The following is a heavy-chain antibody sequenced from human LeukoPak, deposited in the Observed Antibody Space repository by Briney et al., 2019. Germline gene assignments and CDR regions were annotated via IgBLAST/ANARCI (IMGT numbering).Heavy chain of an antibody. J-gene: IGHJ3*02. CDR1: GFTVSSNY. CDR3: ASEQQLVDDAFDI. Sequence: PGGSLRLSCAASGFTVSSNYMSWVRQAPGKGLEWVSVIYSGGSTYYADSVKGRFTISRDNSKNTLYLQMNSLRAEDTAVYYCASEQQLVDDAFDIWGQGTMVTVPS. D-gene: IGHD6-13*01. V-gene: IGHV3-53*01. CDR2: IYSGGST.